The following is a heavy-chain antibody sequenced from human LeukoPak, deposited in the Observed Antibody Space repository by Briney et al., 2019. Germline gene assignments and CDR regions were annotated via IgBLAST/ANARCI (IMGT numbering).Heavy chain of an antibody. CDR1: GGSFSGYY. CDR3: ASWTSDAFDI. CDR2: INHSGST. D-gene: IGHD1-1*01. Sequence: SETLSLTCAVYGGSFSGYYWSWIRQPPGKGLEWIGEINHSGSTNYNPSLKSRVTISVDTSKNQFSLKLGSVTAADTAVYYCASWTSDAFDIWGQGTMVTVSS. J-gene: IGHJ3*02. V-gene: IGHV4-34*01.